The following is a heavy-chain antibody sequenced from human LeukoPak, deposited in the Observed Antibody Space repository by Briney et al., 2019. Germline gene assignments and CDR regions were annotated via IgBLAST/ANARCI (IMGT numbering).Heavy chain of an antibody. CDR3: TRGGLGYCTSIDCYAYNWFDS. Sequence: GGSLRLSCAASGFTFCDYYMTWIRQAPGKGLEWVSYISSSGGVTDYADSVKGRFTISRDNAKNSLYLQMNSLRVEDTAVYYCTRGGLGYCTSIDCYAYNWFDSWGQGTLVTVSS. D-gene: IGHD2-2*01. V-gene: IGHV3-11*01. J-gene: IGHJ5*01. CDR2: ISSSGGVT. CDR1: GFTFCDYY.